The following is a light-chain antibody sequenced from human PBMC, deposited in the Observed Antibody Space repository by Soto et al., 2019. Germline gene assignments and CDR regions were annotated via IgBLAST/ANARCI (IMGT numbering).Light chain of an antibody. CDR3: QQRVNRVT. CDR1: QSVTTY. Sequence: EIVLTQSPATLSLSPGERASLSFRASQSVTTYLAWYQQKPGQAPRLLIYDSSNRATGIPPRFSGSGSGTDFTLTISSPESEDFAVYYCQQRVNRVTFGGGTKVDI. V-gene: IGKV3-11*01. CDR2: DSS. J-gene: IGKJ4*01.